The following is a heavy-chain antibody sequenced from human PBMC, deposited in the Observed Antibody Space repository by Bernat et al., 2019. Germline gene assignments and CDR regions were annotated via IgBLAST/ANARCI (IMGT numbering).Heavy chain of an antibody. V-gene: IGHV3-23*01. CDR3: AKDLRKPYDYVWGSYRYFDY. CDR2: ISGSGGST. D-gene: IGHD3-16*02. J-gene: IGHJ4*02. Sequence: EVQLLESGGGLVQPGGSLRLSCAASGFTFSSYAMSWVRQAPGKGLEWVSAISGSGGSTYYADSVKGRFTISRDNSKNTLYLQMNSLRAEDTAVYYCAKDLRKPYDYVWGSYRYFDYWGQGTLVTVSS. CDR1: GFTFSSYA.